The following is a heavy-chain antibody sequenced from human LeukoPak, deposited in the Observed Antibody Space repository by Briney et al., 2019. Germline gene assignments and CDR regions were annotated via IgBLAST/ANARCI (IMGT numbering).Heavy chain of an antibody. J-gene: IGHJ6*03. Sequence: SEALSLTCAVYGGSFSGYYWSWIRQPPGKGLEWIGEINHSGSTNYNPSLKSRVTISVDTSKNQFSLKLSSVTAADTAVYYCARGLSGSYYLTYYYYMDVWGKGTTVTVSS. CDR1: GGSFSGYY. V-gene: IGHV4-34*01. D-gene: IGHD3-10*01. CDR2: INHSGST. CDR3: ARGLSGSYYLTYYYYMDV.